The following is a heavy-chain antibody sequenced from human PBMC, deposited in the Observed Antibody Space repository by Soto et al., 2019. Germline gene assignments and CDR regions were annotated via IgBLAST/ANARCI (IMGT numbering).Heavy chain of an antibody. J-gene: IGHJ4*02. CDR2: ISYDGSNK. Sequence: GGSLRIACATYEFNFISYGMNWVRQAPGKGLEWVAVISYDGSNKYYADSVKGRFTISIDNSENTLYLQMNSLRADDTAVYYCARKSSPVGDFQPFDYWGQGTMVTVSS. CDR1: EFNFISYG. V-gene: IGHV3-30-3*01. CDR3: ARKSSPVGDFQPFDY. D-gene: IGHD2-21*02.